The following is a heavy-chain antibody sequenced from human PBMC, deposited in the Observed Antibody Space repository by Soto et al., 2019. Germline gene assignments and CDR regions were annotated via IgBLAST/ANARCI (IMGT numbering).Heavy chain of an antibody. V-gene: IGHV3-23*01. J-gene: IGHJ4*02. Sequence: EVQLLESGGGLVQPGGSLRLSCAASGFTFSNYAMSWVSQAPGKWLEWVSAVSGGGSNTYFAESVRGRFTISRDNSENTLYLQLNRLRAEDMAVYYCARSGSDWFTFDYWGQGALLTVSS. CDR2: VSGGGSNT. CDR1: GFTFSNYA. D-gene: IGHD6-19*01. CDR3: ARSGSDWFTFDY.